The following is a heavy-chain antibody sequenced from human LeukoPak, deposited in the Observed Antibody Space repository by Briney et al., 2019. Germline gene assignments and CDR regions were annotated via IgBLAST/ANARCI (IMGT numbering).Heavy chain of an antibody. D-gene: IGHD5-18*01. CDR3: AKDAFRGYSYGYRVSMVWFDQ. Sequence: GGSLRLSCAASGFTFSSYGMHWVRQAPGKGLEWVAFIRYDGSNKYYVDSVKGRFTISRDNSKNTLSLQMRSLRAEDTAMYFCAKDAFRGYSYGYRVSMVWFDQWGQGILVTVSS. V-gene: IGHV3-30*02. CDR1: GFTFSSYG. J-gene: IGHJ5*02. CDR2: IRYDGSNK.